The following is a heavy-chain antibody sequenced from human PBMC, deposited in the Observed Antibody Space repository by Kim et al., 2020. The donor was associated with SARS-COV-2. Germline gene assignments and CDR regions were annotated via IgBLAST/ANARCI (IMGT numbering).Heavy chain of an antibody. D-gene: IGHD6-13*01. CDR2: ITTSSTYT. CDR1: GFTFSDYY. CDR3: ARRRSSWYSQSDF. Sequence: GGSLRLSCAASGFTFSDYYMSWIRQAPGKGLECVSYITTSSTYTNYADSVKGRFTISRDNAENSLYLQMNSLRAEDTAVYYCARRRSSWYSQSDFWGQGTLLTVSS. J-gene: IGHJ4*02. V-gene: IGHV3-11*03.